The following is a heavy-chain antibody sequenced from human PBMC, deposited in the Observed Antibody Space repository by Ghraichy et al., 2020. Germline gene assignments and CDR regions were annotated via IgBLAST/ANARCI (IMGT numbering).Heavy chain of an antibody. D-gene: IGHD1-26*01. CDR1: GFTFSNDV. J-gene: IGHJ3*01. CDR2: ITSSGAST. CDR3: TKNLGPWELHEAFAF. Sequence: GGSLRLSCATSGFTFSNDVMSWVRQAPGEGLEWVSTITSSGASTYYADSVKGRFTISRDSSKNTLFLQMNSLRAEDTALYYCTKNLGPWELHEAFAFWGQGTMVTVSS. V-gene: IGHV3-23*01.